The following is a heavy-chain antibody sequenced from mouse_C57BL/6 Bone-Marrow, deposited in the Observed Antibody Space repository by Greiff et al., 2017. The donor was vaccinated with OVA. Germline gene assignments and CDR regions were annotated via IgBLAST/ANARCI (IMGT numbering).Heavy chain of an antibody. CDR2: IYPRSGNT. D-gene: IGHD2-5*01. CDR3: SRPYYSNHGYFDV. Sequence: VKLQQSGAELARPGASVKLSCKASGYTFTSYGISWVKQRTGQGLEWIGEIYPRSGNTSNNEKFKGKATLTADKSSSTAYMELRSLTSEDSAVYFCSRPYYSNHGYFDVWGTGTTVTVSS. J-gene: IGHJ1*03. V-gene: IGHV1-81*01. CDR1: GYTFTSYG.